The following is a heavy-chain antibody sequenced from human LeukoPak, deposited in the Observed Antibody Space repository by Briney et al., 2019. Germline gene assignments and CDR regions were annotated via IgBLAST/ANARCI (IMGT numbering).Heavy chain of an antibody. V-gene: IGHV3-33*06. D-gene: IGHD3-16*01. J-gene: IGHJ3*02. CDR3: AKQGGDNAFDI. CDR1: GFTFSSYG. CDR2: IWYDGSNK. Sequence: GRSLRPSCAASGFTFSSYGMHWVRQAPGKGLEWVAVIWYDGSNKYYADSVKGRFSISRDNSKNTLHLQMNSLRAEDTAVYYCAKQGGDNAFDIWGQGTMVTVSS.